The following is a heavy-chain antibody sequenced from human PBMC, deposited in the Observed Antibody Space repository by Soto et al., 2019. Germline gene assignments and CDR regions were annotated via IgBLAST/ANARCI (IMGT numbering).Heavy chain of an antibody. Sequence: WGSLRLSCAVSGFAFSSYGMRWVRQSPDKGLEWVAVISYDGSDSLDGSHKYYADTVKGRFTISRDNSINTLYLQMDSLRADDTVVYYCATRGRNFWSGRYFFDFWGQGTQVTVSS. J-gene: IGHJ4*02. V-gene: IGHV3-30*03. D-gene: IGHD3-3*01. CDR1: GFAFSSYG. CDR2: ISYDGSDSLDGSHK. CDR3: ATRGRNFWSGRYFFDF.